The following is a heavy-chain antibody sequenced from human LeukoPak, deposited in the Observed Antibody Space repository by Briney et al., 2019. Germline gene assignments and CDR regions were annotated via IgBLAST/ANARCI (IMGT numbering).Heavy chain of an antibody. CDR2: ISGYCGST. Sequence: GGSLRLSCAASGFTFSSYAMSWVRQAPGEGLEWVSAISGYCGSTLYADSVKVRFTISRDNSKHTLYLQMNSLRAEDTAVYYCAKGGSYAPSDAFDIWGQGTMVTVSS. CDR3: AKGGSYAPSDAFDI. V-gene: IGHV3-23*01. J-gene: IGHJ3*02. CDR1: GFTFSSYA. D-gene: IGHD2-2*01.